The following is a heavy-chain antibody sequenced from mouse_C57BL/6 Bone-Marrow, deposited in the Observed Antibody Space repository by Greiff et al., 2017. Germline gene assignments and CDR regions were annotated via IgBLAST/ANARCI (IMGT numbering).Heavy chain of an antibody. J-gene: IGHJ2*01. CDR2: IDPSDSYT. V-gene: IGHV1-69*01. CDR1: GYTFTSYW. Sequence: VQLQQSGAELVMPGASVKLSCKASGYTFTSYWMHWVKQRPGQGLEWIGEIDPSDSYTNYNQKFKGKSTLTVDKSSSTAYMQLSSLTSEDSAVYYCASEGDYPDYWGQGTTLTVSS. D-gene: IGHD2-4*01. CDR3: ASEGDYPDY.